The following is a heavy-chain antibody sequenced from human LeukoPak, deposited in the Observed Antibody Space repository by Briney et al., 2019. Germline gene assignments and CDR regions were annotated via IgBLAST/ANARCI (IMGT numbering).Heavy chain of an antibody. V-gene: IGHV3-30*02. CDR3: AKRGGRDYDILTASY. Sequence: GGSLRLSCAASGFTFSSYGMHWVRQAPGKGLKWVAFIRYDGSNKYYADSVKGRFTISRDNSKNTLYLQMNSLRAEDTAVYYCAKRGGRDYDILTASYWGQGTLVTVSS. J-gene: IGHJ4*02. CDR1: GFTFSSYG. D-gene: IGHD3-9*01. CDR2: IRYDGSNK.